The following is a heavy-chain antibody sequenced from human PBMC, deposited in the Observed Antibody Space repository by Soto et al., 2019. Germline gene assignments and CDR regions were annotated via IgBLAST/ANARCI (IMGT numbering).Heavy chain of an antibody. J-gene: IGHJ6*02. V-gene: IGHV1-69*06. Sequence: SVKVSCKACGGTFSSYAISWVRQAPGQGLEWMGGIIPIFGTANYAQKFQGRVTITADKSTSKAYMELSSLRSEDTAVYYCARDRTLSHYYEDSYYGMDVWGQGTSVTVSS. CDR3: ARDRTLSHYYEDSYYGMDV. D-gene: IGHD3-22*01. CDR1: GGTFSSYA. CDR2: IIPIFGTA.